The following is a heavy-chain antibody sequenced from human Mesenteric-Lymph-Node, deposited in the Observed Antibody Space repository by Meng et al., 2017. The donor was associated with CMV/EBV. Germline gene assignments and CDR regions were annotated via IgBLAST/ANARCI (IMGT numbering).Heavy chain of an antibody. D-gene: IGHD6-19*01. V-gene: IGHV3-23*01. CDR3: AKSPSSGWYYFDY. Sequence: GGSLRLSCAASGFTFSDHGMHWVRQAPGKGLEWVSPITASGGSTYYADSVKGRFTISRDNSKNTVYLQMNSLRAEDTAVYYCAKSPSSGWYYFDYWGQGMLVTVSS. CDR2: ITASGGST. CDR1: GFTFSDHG. J-gene: IGHJ4*02.